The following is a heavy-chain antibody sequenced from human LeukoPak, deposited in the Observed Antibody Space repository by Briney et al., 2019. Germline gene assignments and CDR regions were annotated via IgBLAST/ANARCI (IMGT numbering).Heavy chain of an antibody. J-gene: IGHJ4*02. D-gene: IGHD2-2*01. CDR3: ARAPTVLVGYCSSSSCQADY. Sequence: GGSLRLSCVASGFTFSSYSMNWVRQAPGKGLEWVSSISSSSSYIYYADSVKGRFTISRDNAKNPLYLQMNSLRVEDTAVYYCARAPTVLVGYCSSSSCQADYWGQGTLVTVSS. CDR1: GFTFSSYS. CDR2: ISSSSSYI. V-gene: IGHV3-21*01.